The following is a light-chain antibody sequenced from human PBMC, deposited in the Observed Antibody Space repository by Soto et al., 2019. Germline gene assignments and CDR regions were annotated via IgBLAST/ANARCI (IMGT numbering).Light chain of an antibody. Sequence: QSALTQPASVSGSPGQSITISCTGTRSDVGGYNYVSWFQQHPGKAPKLVIYEVSNRPSGVSNRFSGSKSANTASLTISGLRAEDEADYYCTSYTSGSSPYVFGTGTKLTVL. CDR2: EVS. CDR1: RSDVGGYNY. J-gene: IGLJ1*01. V-gene: IGLV2-14*01. CDR3: TSYTSGSSPYV.